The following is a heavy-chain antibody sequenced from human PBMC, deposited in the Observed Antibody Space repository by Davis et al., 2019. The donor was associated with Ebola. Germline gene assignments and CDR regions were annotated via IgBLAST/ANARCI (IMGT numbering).Heavy chain of an antibody. CDR2: LGTSADT. CDR1: GFVFRNYV. D-gene: IGHD3-3*01. V-gene: IGHV3-23*01. J-gene: IGHJ4*02. Sequence: GESLKISCAASGFVFRNYVMSWVRQAPGKGLEWVSTLGTSADTYYADSVKGRFTISRDNSKNTLYLQLDSLRDDDTAVYYCARWGLRGNYDSWSGSDYYFDYWGQGTLVTVSS. CDR3: ARWGLRGNYDSWSGSDYYFDY.